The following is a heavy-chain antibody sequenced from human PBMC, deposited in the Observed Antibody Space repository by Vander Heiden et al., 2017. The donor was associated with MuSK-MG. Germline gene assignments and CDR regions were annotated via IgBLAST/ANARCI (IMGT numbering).Heavy chain of an antibody. J-gene: IGHJ4*02. CDR2: ISYDGSNK. CDR1: GFTFSSYA. Sequence: VQLVESGGGVVQPGRSLRLSCAAAGFTFSSYARHWVRQAPGKGLEWVAVISYDGSNKYYADSVKGRFTISRDNSKNTLYLQMNSLRAEDTAVYYCARDRATMVREAFGYWGQGTLVTVSS. V-gene: IGHV3-30-3*01. D-gene: IGHD3-10*01. CDR3: ARDRATMVREAFGY.